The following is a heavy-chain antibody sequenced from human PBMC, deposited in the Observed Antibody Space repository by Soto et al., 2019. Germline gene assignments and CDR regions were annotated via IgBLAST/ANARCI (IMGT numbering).Heavy chain of an antibody. CDR3: ARDQAITMVRGVPGY. Sequence: ASVEVSCKXSGYTFTGYYMHWVRQAPGQGLEWMGWINPNSGGTNYAQKFQGRVTMTRDTSISTAYMELSRLRSDDTAVYYCARDQAITMVRGVPGYWGQGTLVTVSS. V-gene: IGHV1-2*02. D-gene: IGHD3-10*01. CDR2: INPNSGGT. CDR1: GYTFTGYY. J-gene: IGHJ4*02.